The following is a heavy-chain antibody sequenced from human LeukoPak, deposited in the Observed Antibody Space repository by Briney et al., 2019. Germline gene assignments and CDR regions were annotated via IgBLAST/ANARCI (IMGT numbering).Heavy chain of an antibody. CDR2: IYTSGST. Sequence: PSETLSLTCTVSGGSISSGSYYWSWIRQPAGKGLEWIGRIYTSGSTNYNPSLKSRVTMSVDTSKNQFSLKLSSVTAADTAVYYCARDRYYYDSSGPAFDYWGQGTLVTVSS. D-gene: IGHD3-22*01. J-gene: IGHJ4*02. CDR3: ARDRYYYDSSGPAFDY. CDR1: GGSISSGSYY. V-gene: IGHV4-61*02.